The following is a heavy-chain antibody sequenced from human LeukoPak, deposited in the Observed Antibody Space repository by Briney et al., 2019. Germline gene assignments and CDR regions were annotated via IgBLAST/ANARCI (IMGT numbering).Heavy chain of an antibody. CDR1: GGTFSSYT. CDR3: AMTIFGVVIIAGWFDP. J-gene: IGHJ5*02. CDR2: IIPILGIA. V-gene: IGHV1-69*02. Sequence: GASVKVSCKASGGTFSSYTISRVRQAPGQGLEWMGRIIPILGIANYAQKFQGRVTITADKSTSTAYMELSSLRSEDTAVYYCAMTIFGVVIIAGWFDPWGQGTLVTVSS. D-gene: IGHD3-3*01.